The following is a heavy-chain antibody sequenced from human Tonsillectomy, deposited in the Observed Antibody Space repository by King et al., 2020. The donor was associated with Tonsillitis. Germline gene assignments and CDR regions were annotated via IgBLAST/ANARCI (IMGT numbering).Heavy chain of an antibody. J-gene: IGHJ6*03. D-gene: IGHD3-3*01. Sequence: QLVQSGAEVKKPGASVKVSCKSSGYSFTSYGFSWVRQAPGQGLEWMGWISAYNGNTNYAQKLQGRVTMTTDTSTSTAYMELRSLRSDDTAVYYCARGLNDFWSGGNYYDHYRDVWGKGTTVTVSS. CDR2: ISAYNGNT. V-gene: IGHV1-18*01. CDR3: ARGLNDFWSGGNYYDHYRDV. CDR1: GYSFTSYG.